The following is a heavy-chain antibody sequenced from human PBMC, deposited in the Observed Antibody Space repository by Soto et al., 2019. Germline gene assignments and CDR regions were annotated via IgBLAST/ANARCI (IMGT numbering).Heavy chain of an antibody. Sequence: SSQSLRLTCTLDGSSRRRNSCNCFWQPPWKGLEWIGYIYHSWTTNYNPSLKSRVTISVDTSKNQFSLKLSFVTASDPAVYYCASGTNYYDYWVPGTRVTVS. CDR1: GSSRRRNS. J-gene: IGHJ4*02. CDR3: ASGTNYYDY. CDR2: IYHSWTT. V-gene: IGHV4-59*01.